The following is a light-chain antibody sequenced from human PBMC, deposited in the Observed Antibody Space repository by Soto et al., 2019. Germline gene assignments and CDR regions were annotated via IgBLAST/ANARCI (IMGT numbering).Light chain of an antibody. CDR3: SSYTSSGTWV. V-gene: IGLV2-14*01. CDR1: SSDVGGYNY. J-gene: IGLJ3*02. Sequence: QSALTQPASVSGSPGQSITISCTGPSSDVGGYNYVSWYQHHPGKAPKLMIYEVTNRPSGVSNRFSGSKSGNTASLTISGLQAEDAADYYCSSYTSSGTWVFGGGTKLTVL. CDR2: EVT.